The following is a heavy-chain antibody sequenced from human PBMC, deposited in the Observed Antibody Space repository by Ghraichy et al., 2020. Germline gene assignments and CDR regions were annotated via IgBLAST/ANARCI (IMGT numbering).Heavy chain of an antibody. CDR2: IKSKTDGGTA. CDR1: GFTFSKDW. CDR3: TTYNSRDAFNF. J-gene: IGHJ3*01. D-gene: IGHD1-20*01. V-gene: IGHV3-15*01. Sequence: GGSLRLSYAGSGFTFSKDWMSWVRQAPGKGLEWVGRIKSKTDGGTADYAAPVTGRFTISRDDSKNTLSLQMNSLKTEDTAVYYCTTYNSRDAFNFWGQGTMVAVSS.